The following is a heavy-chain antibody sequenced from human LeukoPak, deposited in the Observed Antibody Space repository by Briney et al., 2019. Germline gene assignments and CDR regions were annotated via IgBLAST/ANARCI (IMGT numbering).Heavy chain of an antibody. CDR2: IKQDGSEK. J-gene: IGHJ6*03. D-gene: IGHD3-3*01. V-gene: IGHV3-7*01. CDR3: ARCATYYDFWSGSYYYYYYMDV. Sequence: GGSLRLSCAASGFTFSSYWMSWVRQAPGKGLEWVANIKQDGSEKYYVDSVKGRFTISRDNAKNSLYLQMNSLRAEDTAVYYCARCATYYDFWSGSYYYYYYMDVWGKGTTVTVSS. CDR1: GFTFSSYW.